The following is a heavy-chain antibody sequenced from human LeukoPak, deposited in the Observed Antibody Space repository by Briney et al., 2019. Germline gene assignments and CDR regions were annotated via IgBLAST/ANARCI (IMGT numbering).Heavy chain of an antibody. Sequence: SETLSLTCAVYGGSFSGYFWGWIRQPPGKGLEWIGIIYYSGSTYYNPSLESRVTVSIDTSKSQFSLKARSVTAADTAVYYYARESGLYCTGGRCYSRAQRWFDRWGQGTQVTVSS. V-gene: IGHV4-34*01. CDR1: GGSFSGYF. J-gene: IGHJ5*02. CDR2: IYYSGST. D-gene: IGHD2-15*01. CDR3: ARESGLYCTGGRCYSRAQRWFDR.